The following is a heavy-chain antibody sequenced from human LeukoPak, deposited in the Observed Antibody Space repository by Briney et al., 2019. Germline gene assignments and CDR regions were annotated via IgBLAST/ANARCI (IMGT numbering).Heavy chain of an antibody. CDR1: GFTFSSYG. CDR2: IWYDGSNK. Sequence: GGSLRLSCAASGFTFSSYGMHWVRQAPGKGLEWVAVIWYDGSNKYYADSVKGRFTISRDNSKNTLYLQMNSLRAEDTAVYYCAKDSPSGSYSNGVDYWGQGTLVTVSS. D-gene: IGHD1-26*01. J-gene: IGHJ4*02. CDR3: AKDSPSGSYSNGVDY. V-gene: IGHV3-30*02.